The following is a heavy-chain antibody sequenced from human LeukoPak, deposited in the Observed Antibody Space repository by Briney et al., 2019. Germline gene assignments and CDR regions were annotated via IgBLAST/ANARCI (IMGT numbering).Heavy chain of an antibody. J-gene: IGHJ4*02. CDR2: ISSSSSYT. Sequence: PGGSLRLSCAASGFTFSDYYMSCIRQAPGKGLEWVSYISSSSSYTNYADSVKGRFTISRDNAKNSLYLQMNSLRAEDTAVYYCARDLPTGGYSYGSPDYWGQGTLVTVSS. CDR1: GFTFSDYY. CDR3: ARDLPTGGYSYGSPDY. V-gene: IGHV3-11*05. D-gene: IGHD5-18*01.